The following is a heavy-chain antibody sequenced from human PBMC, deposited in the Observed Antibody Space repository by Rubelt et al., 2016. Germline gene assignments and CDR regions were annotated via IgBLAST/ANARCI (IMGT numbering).Heavy chain of an antibody. D-gene: IGHD3-10*01. Sequence: VRLVESGGALIQPGGSLRLSCAASGFTFSSYGMHWVRQAPGKGLEWVAVIWYDGSTKYYADSVKGRFTISRANSKNTRYLQMNSLRAEDTAVYYCARLAYYYGSGSSYNLDYWGQGTLVTVSS. V-gene: IGHV3-33*01. J-gene: IGHJ4*02. CDR2: IWYDGSTK. CDR3: ARLAYYYGSGSSYNLDY. CDR1: GFTFSSYG.